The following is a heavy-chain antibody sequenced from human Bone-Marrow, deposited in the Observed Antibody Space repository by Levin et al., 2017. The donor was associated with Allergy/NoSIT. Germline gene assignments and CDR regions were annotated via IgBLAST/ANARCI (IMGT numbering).Heavy chain of an antibody. Sequence: RSQTLSLTCTVSGGSVSSGSYYWSWIRQPPGKGLEWIGYIYYSGSTNYNPSLKSRVTISVDTSKNQFSLKLSSVTAADTAVYYCARVAPITKIITGYYGSGSYYNAPTSGEPNWFDPWGQGTLVTVSS. J-gene: IGHJ5*02. D-gene: IGHD3-10*01. CDR1: GGSVSSGSYY. V-gene: IGHV4-61*01. CDR3: ARVAPITKIITGYYGSGSYYNAPTSGEPNWFDP. CDR2: IYYSGST.